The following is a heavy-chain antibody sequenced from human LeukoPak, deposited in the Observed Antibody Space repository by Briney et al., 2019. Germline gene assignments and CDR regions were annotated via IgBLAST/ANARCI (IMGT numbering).Heavy chain of an antibody. J-gene: IGHJ4*02. Sequence: PGGSLRLSCAASGFIFTNYFMSWVRQAPGKGLEWVARIKHDGSEKYYVDSVRGRFTISRDNTMNSLYLQMSSLRAEDTAVYYCATDRGWRTSGYYLYYFEYWGQGTLVTYSS. V-gene: IGHV3-7*01. D-gene: IGHD3-3*01. CDR2: IKHDGSEK. CDR1: GFIFTNYF. CDR3: ATDRGWRTSGYYLYYFEY.